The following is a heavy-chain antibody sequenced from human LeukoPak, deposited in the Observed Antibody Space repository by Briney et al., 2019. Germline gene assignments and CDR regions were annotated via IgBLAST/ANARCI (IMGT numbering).Heavy chain of an antibody. D-gene: IGHD6-13*01. V-gene: IGHV1-18*01. CDR3: TRDRGAGIAAALNFQH. J-gene: IGHJ1*01. CDR2: ISAYNGNT. CDR1: GYTFTSYG. Sequence: ASVKVSCKASGYTFTSYGISWVRQAPGQGLEWMGWISAYNGNTNYAQKLQGRVTMTTDTSTSTAYMELRSLRSDDTAVYYCTRDRGAGIAAALNFQHWGQGALVTVSS.